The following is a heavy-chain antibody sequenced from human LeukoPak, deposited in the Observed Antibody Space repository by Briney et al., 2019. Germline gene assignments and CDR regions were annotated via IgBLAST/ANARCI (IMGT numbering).Heavy chain of an antibody. Sequence: ASVKVSCKASGFTFTSSAVQWVRQARGQRLEWIGWIVVGSGNTKYAQKFQERGTITRDMSTSTAYMELSSLRSEDTAVYYCAASPDYYDSSGYSYYFDYWGQGTLVTVSS. V-gene: IGHV1-58*01. CDR3: AASPDYYDSSGYSYYFDY. CDR1: GFTFTSSA. CDR2: IVVGSGNT. J-gene: IGHJ4*02. D-gene: IGHD3-22*01.